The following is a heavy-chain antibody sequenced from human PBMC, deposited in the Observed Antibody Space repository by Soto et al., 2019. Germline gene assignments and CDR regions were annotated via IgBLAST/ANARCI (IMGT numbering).Heavy chain of an antibody. V-gene: IGHV4-30-2*01. CDR3: ARDREAVAGHWYFDL. J-gene: IGHJ2*01. D-gene: IGHD6-19*01. CDR1: GASTTSGGYS. Sequence: QMQLQESGSGLVKPSQTLSLTCAVSGASTTSGGYSWTWLRQPPGKGLEWIGDLYDSGSTHYNPSLKSRVTMSADRSKNQFSLRLSSVTAADTAVYYCARDREAVAGHWYFDLWGRGTLVTVSS. CDR2: LYDSGST.